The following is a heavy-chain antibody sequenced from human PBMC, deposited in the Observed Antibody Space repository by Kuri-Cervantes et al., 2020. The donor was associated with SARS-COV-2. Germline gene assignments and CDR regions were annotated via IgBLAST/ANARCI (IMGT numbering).Heavy chain of an antibody. CDR2: IYYSGST. J-gene: IGHJ6*02. V-gene: IGHV4-31*03. CDR3: ARVDYAGNYYYYGMDV. D-gene: IGHD4-17*01. Sequence: SETLSLTCTVSGGSISSGGYYWSWIRQHPGKGLEWIGYIYYSGSTYYNPSLKSRVTISVDTSKNQFSLKLTSVTAADTAVYYCARVDYAGNYYYYGMDVWGQGTTVTVSS. CDR1: GGSISSGGYY.